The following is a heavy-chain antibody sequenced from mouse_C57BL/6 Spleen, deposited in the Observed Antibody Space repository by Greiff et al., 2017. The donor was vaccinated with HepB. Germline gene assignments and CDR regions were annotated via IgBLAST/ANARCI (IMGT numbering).Heavy chain of an antibody. CDR2: IDPSDSYT. CDR1: GYTFTSYW. J-gene: IGHJ3*01. V-gene: IGHV1-50*01. D-gene: IGHD3-3*01. Sequence: VQLQQPGAELVKPGASVKLSCKASGYTFTSYWMQWVKQRPGQGLEWIGEIDPSDSYTNYNQKFKGKATLTVDTSSSTAYMQLSSLTSEDSAVYYCARAGTGGIFAYWGQGTLVTVSA. CDR3: ARAGTGGIFAY.